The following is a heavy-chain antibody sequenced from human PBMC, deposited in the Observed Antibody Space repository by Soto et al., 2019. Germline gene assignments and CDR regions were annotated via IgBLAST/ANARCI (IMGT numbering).Heavy chain of an antibody. J-gene: IGHJ4*02. CDR3: VKGHSHSYYYFDY. CDR1: GFTFSFCA. CDR2: TRGSGGDT. Sequence: EVQLLESGGGLVQPGGSLRLSCAVSGFTFSFCAMNWVRQAPGKGLEWVSSTRGSGGDTYYADSVRGRFTISRDNSKNTLYLQMNSLRVEDTAVYYCVKGHSHSYYYFDYWGQGTLVTVSS. D-gene: IGHD1-26*01. V-gene: IGHV3-23*01.